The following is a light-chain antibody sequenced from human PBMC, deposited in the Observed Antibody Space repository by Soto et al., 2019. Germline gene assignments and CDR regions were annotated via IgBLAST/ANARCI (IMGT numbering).Light chain of an antibody. CDR2: DAS. J-gene: IGKJ1*01. CDR1: QSVNNN. Sequence: EIVMTQSPATLSVSPGERATLSCRASQSVNNNFAWDQQKPGQAPRLLIYDASTRATGIPATFSDSGYGTDITLTISGLESEDFAVYYWQEDNNWPETCGRGIKVEIK. V-gene: IGKV3-15*01. CDR3: QEDNNWPET.